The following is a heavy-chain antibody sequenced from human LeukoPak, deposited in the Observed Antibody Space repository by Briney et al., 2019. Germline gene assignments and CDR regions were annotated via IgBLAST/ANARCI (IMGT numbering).Heavy chain of an antibody. CDR1: GSTFSSYG. CDR2: ISGSSGRT. V-gene: IGHV3-23*01. Sequence: GGSLRLSCEASGSTFSSYGTSWVRQAPGKGLEWVSGISGSSGRTYYADSVKGRFTFSRDNSKNTLYLQMSSLRAEDTAVYYCAIHVSGGPDYWGQGTLVTVSS. J-gene: IGHJ4*02. D-gene: IGHD4-23*01. CDR3: AIHVSGGPDY.